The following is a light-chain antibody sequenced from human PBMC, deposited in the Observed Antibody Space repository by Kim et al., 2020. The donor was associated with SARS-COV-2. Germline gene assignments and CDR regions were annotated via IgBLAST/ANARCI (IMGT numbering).Light chain of an antibody. Sequence: VTLSCTWSSSNSGAGYDVHWYQQLPGPAPKLLIYGNSNRPSGVPDRFSGSKSGTSASLAITGLQAEDEADYYCQSYDSSLSGAWVFGGGTQLTVL. CDR1: SSNSGAGYD. CDR3: QSYDSSLSGAWV. CDR2: GNS. J-gene: IGLJ3*02. V-gene: IGLV1-40*01.